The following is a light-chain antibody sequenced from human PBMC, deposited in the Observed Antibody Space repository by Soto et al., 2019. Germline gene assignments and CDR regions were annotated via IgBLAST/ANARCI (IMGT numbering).Light chain of an antibody. CDR3: QQYNSWPPT. CDR1: QSVTSN. J-gene: IGKJ1*01. V-gene: IGKV3-15*01. CDR2: GAS. Sequence: EIVMTQSPATLSVSPGERATLSCRASQSVTSNLAWYQQRSGQAPRLLIYGASTRATGIPARFSGSGSGTEFTLTISSLQSEDFAVYYCQQYNSWPPTFGQGTKVEIK.